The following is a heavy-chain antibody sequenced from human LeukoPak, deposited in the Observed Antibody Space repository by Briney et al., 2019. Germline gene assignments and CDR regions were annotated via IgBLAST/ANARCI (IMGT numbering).Heavy chain of an antibody. J-gene: IGHJ4*02. CDR1: GFTFDDYA. CDR3: AKDRSGWDKTFDY. V-gene: IGHV3-9*01. CDR2: ISWNSGSI. D-gene: IGHD6-19*01. Sequence: GGSLRLSCAASGFTFDDYAMHWVRQAPGKGLEWVSGISWNSGSIGYADSVKGRFTISRDSAKNSLYLQMNSLRAEDTALYYCAKDRSGWDKTFDYWGQGTLVTVSS.